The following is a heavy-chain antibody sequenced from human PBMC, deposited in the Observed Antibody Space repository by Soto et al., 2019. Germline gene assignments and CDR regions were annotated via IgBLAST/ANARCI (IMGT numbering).Heavy chain of an antibody. V-gene: IGHV3-74*01. J-gene: IGHJ4*02. CDR3: VRDFRGAVAGSEFDH. CDR2: INGNADNS. CDR1: GFSFVSYW. D-gene: IGHD6-19*01. Sequence: EVQLAESGGGLVLTGGSLRLSCAASGFSFVSYWMHWVRQVPGEGLAWVSRINGNADNSDYADSVKGRFTISRDNAVNRLYLQMDSLRADDTGVYYCVRDFRGAVAGSEFDHWGQGTLVTVS.